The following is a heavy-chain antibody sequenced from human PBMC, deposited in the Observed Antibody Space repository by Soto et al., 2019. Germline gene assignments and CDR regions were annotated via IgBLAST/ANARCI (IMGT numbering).Heavy chain of an antibody. CDR2: IIPIFGTA. Sequence: QVQLVQSGAEVKKPGSSVKVSCKASGGTFSSYAISWVRQAPGQGLEWMGGIIPIFGTANYAQKFQGRVTITADESTSTAYMELSSLRSEDTAVYYCARAYCSGGSCYSRYYYSYGMDVWGQGTTVTVSS. V-gene: IGHV1-69*01. CDR1: GGTFSSYA. J-gene: IGHJ6*02. CDR3: ARAYCSGGSCYSRYYYSYGMDV. D-gene: IGHD2-15*01.